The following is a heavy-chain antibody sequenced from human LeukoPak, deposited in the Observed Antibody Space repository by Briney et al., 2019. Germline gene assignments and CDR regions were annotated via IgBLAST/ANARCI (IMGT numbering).Heavy chain of an antibody. CDR3: ARDFRGRYCSGGSCYSEADH. CDR1: GAPLNSLSFY. V-gene: IGHV4-61*02. Sequence: PSETLSLTCTVSGAPLNSLSFYWTWIRQPAGKGLEWIGRIYTSGVTKYNPSLKGRITLSVDTSKNQFSLTLTSVTAADTAVYYCARDFRGRYCSGGSCYSEADHWGQGTLVTVSS. J-gene: IGHJ4*02. CDR2: IYTSGVT. D-gene: IGHD2-15*01.